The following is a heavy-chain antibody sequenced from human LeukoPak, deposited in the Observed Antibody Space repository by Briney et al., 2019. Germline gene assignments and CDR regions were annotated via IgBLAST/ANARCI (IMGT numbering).Heavy chain of an antibody. Sequence: PGGSLRLSCAASGFTFSSYPMSWVRQAPGKGLEWVSAISGSGGSTYYADSVKGRFTISRDNSKKTVYLQMNSLRAEDTAVYHCAPLGRHSGGYYGDLADYWGQGTLVTVSS. J-gene: IGHJ4*02. CDR1: GFTFSSYP. CDR3: APLGRHSGGYYGDLADY. CDR2: ISGSGGST. V-gene: IGHV3-23*01. D-gene: IGHD4-17*01.